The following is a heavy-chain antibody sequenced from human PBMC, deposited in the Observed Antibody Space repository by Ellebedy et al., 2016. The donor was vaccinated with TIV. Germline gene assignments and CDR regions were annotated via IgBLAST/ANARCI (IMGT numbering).Heavy chain of an antibody. Sequence: SVKVSXXASGGTFSSYAISWVRQAPGQGLEWMGGIIPIFGTANYAQKFQGRVTITADESTSTAYMELSSLRSEDTAVYYCARGGGIIRQAYAFDIWGQGTMVTVSS. D-gene: IGHD3-3*01. CDR1: GGTFSSYA. J-gene: IGHJ3*02. CDR2: IIPIFGTA. V-gene: IGHV1-69*13. CDR3: ARGGGIIRQAYAFDI.